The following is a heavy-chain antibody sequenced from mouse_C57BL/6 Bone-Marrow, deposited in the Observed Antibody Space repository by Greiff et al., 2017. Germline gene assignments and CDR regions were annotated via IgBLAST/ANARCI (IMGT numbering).Heavy chain of an antibody. CDR2: IHPSDSDT. V-gene: IGHV1-74*01. J-gene: IGHJ2*02. CDR1: GYTFTSYW. CDR3: AIPDLDY. Sequence: QVQLQQPGAELVKPAASVNVSCKASGYTFTSYWMHWVKQRPGQGLEWIGRIHPSDSDTNYNQKFKGKATLAVDKSSSTAYKKLSSLRAGDTAVYDCAIPDLDYWGQGTSLTVSS.